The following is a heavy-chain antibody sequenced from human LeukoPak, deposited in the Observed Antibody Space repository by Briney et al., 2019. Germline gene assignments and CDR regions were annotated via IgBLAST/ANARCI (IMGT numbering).Heavy chain of an antibody. D-gene: IGHD6-13*01. CDR1: GGSISSGSYY. CDR2: VFYSGST. J-gene: IGHJ4*02. V-gene: IGHV4-61*01. CDR3: ARYSSSWYYFDY. Sequence: SQTLSLTCTVSGGSISSGSYYWSWIRQPPGKGLEWIGYVFYSGSTNYNPSLRSRVTILVDTSKSQFSLKLSSVTAADTAVYYCARYSSSWYYFDYWDQGTLVTVSS.